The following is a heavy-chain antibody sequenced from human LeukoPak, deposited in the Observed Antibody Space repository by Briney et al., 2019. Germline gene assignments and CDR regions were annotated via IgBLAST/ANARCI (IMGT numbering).Heavy chain of an antibody. J-gene: IGHJ6*02. CDR3: ARISCTGGSCRPYSYYDMDV. CDR1: GFTFNTFG. Sequence: PGRSLRLSCAASGFTFNTFGMNWVRQAPGKGLESVAVIWYDGSNKYYADSVKGRFTISRDNSKSTLYLQVNSLRAEDTAVYYCARISCTGGSCRPYSYYDMDVWGQGTTVTVSS. CDR2: IWYDGSNK. D-gene: IGHD2-15*01. V-gene: IGHV3-33*01.